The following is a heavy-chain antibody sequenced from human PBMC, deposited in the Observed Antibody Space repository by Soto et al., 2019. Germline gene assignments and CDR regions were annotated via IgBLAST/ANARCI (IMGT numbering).Heavy chain of an antibody. V-gene: IGHV4-39*01. CDR3: ARRETSIVVVPAADDY. CDR2: IYYSGST. J-gene: IGHJ4*02. Sequence: PSETLSLTCTVSGGSISSSSYYWGWIRQPPGKGLEWIGSIYYSGSTYYNPSLKSRVTISVDTSKNQFSLKLSSVTAADTAVYYCARRETSIVVVPAADDYWGQGTLVTVSS. D-gene: IGHD2-2*01. CDR1: GGSISSSSYY.